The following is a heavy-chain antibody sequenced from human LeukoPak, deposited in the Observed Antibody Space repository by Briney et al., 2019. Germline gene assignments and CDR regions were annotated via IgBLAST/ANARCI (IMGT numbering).Heavy chain of an antibody. D-gene: IGHD5-12*01. V-gene: IGHV4-59*01. Sequence: SETLSLTCTVSGGSISSYYWSWIRQPPGKGLEWIGYIYYSGSTNYNPSLKSRVTISVDTSKNQFSLKLSSVTAADTAVYYCARIRGYRAFDIWGQGTMVTVSS. CDR1: GGSISSYY. CDR2: IYYSGST. J-gene: IGHJ3*02. CDR3: ARIRGYRAFDI.